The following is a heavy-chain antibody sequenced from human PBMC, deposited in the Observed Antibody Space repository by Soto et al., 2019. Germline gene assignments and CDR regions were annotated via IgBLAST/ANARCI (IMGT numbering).Heavy chain of an antibody. CDR3: ARVTSMVRGVIDNWFDP. V-gene: IGHV1-69*01. D-gene: IGHD3-10*01. CDR2: IIPMYDPA. CDR1: GVTFSSYA. J-gene: IGHJ5*02. Sequence: QVPLVQSGTEVRKPGSSVKVSCKASGVTFSSYAINWVRQAPGQGLEWMGGIIPMYDPAKYAQRFQGRVTITADESTSTVYMELSSLTSQDTAVYYCARVTSMVRGVIDNWFDPWGHGTLVTVSS.